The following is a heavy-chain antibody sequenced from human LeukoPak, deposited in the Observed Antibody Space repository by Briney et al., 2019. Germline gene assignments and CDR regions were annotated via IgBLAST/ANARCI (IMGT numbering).Heavy chain of an antibody. D-gene: IGHD3-22*01. CDR1: GFTFSGYG. CDR3: ARDYDSSGYYLSTEYFQH. CDR2: ISYDGSNK. J-gene: IGHJ1*01. V-gene: IGHV3-30*03. Sequence: PGGSLRLSCAASGFTFSGYGMHWVRQAPGKGLEWVAVISYDGSNKYYADSVKGRFTISRDNSKNTLYLQMNSLRAEDTAVYYCARDYDSSGYYLSTEYFQHWGQGTLVTVSS.